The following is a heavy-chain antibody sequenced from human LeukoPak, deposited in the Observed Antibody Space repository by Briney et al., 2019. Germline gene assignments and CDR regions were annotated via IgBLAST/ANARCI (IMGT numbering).Heavy chain of an antibody. CDR3: ARDAPIDRGVIDWFDP. J-gene: IGHJ5*02. CDR2: INPNSGGT. Sequence: VASVKVSCKASGYTFTGYYMHWVRQAPGQGLEWMGWINPNSGGTNYAQKFQGRVTMTRDTSISTAYMELSRLRSDDTAVYYCARDAPIDRGVIDWFDPWGQGTLVTVSS. D-gene: IGHD3-10*01. CDR1: GYTFTGYY. V-gene: IGHV1-2*02.